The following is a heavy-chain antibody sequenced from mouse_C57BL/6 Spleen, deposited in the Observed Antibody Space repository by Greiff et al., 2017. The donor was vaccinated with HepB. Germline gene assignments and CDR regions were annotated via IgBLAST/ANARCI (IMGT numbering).Heavy chain of an antibody. D-gene: IGHD1-1*01. J-gene: IGHJ2*01. V-gene: IGHV1-26*01. Sequence: VQLQQSGPELVKPGASVKISCKASGYTFTDYYMNWVTQSHGKSLEWIGDINPNNGGTSYNQKFKGKATLTVDKSSSTAYMELRSLTSEDSAVYYCARGPTVVAHYFDYWGQGTTLTVSS. CDR3: ARGPTVVAHYFDY. CDR2: INPNNGGT. CDR1: GYTFTDYY.